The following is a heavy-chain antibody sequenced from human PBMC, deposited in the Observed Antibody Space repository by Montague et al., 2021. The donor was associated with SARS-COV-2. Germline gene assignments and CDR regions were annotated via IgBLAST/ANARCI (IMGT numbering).Heavy chain of an antibody. V-gene: IGHV4-59*08. CDR2: VYLSWTA. J-gene: IGHJ4*02. CDR3: ARRPSSGWSFDY. Sequence: SETLSLTCTVSAGSINNHYWSWIRQTPGKELEWIAYVYLSWTASXNPSLKSRVTISVDTSRNQFSLQLTSVTAADTAVYYCARRPSSGWSFDYWGQGTQVSVSS. D-gene: IGHD6-19*01. CDR1: AGSINNHY.